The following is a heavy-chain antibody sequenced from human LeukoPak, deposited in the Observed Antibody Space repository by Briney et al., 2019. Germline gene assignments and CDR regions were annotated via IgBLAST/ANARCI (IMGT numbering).Heavy chain of an antibody. J-gene: IGHJ6*03. V-gene: IGHV3-33*06. CDR2: LWDDGSRK. CDR1: GFTFSAYD. D-gene: IGHD2-15*01. Sequence: GGSLRLSCAASGFTFSAYDMHWVRQAPGKGLEWVAVLWDDGSRKYSADSVRGRFTISRDNSKNTLYLQMNSLRAEDTAVYYCAKGLKYCSGGSCSLYMDVWGNGTTVTVSS. CDR3: AKGLKYCSGGSCSLYMDV.